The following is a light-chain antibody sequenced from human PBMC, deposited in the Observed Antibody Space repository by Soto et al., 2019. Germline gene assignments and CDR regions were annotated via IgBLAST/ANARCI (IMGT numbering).Light chain of an antibody. CDR3: QPLFDSPIT. Sequence: DIQLTQSPSFLSPSIGESVTITCRASQVISTSLAWYQVKPGKAPKLLIYAASTLESGVPSRFSATVSGTEVGLTITSLHPEDLAPYYCQPLFDSPITLCQGTRLEIK. J-gene: IGKJ5*01. V-gene: IGKV1-9*01. CDR2: AAS. CDR1: QVISTS.